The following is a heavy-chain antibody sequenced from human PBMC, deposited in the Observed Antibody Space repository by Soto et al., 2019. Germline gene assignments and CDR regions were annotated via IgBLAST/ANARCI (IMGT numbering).Heavy chain of an antibody. J-gene: IGHJ6*02. V-gene: IGHV5-51*01. Sequence: GESLKISCKGSGYSFPTFWIGWVRQMPGKGPEWMGVIYPGDSDTRYSPSFQGQVTMSADRSISTAYLQWTSLKASDTAIYYCARSGRNAYYNMDVWGQGTTVTVSS. CDR2: IYPGDSDT. D-gene: IGHD3-16*01. CDR3: ARSGRNAYYNMDV. CDR1: GYSFPTFW.